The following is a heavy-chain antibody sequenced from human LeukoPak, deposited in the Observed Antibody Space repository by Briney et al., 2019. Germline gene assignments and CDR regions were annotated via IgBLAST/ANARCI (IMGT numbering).Heavy chain of an antibody. Sequence: PGRSLTLSCAASGFTFSSSGMHWVRQAPGKGLEWVAFVSYDGGKKYYADSVKGRFTISRDNSKNTLYLQMNSLRAEDTAVYYCARLGDIAVAAYGMDVWGQGTTVTVSS. CDR2: VSYDGGKK. D-gene: IGHD6-19*01. V-gene: IGHV3-30*03. J-gene: IGHJ6*02. CDR1: GFTFSSSG. CDR3: ARLGDIAVAAYGMDV.